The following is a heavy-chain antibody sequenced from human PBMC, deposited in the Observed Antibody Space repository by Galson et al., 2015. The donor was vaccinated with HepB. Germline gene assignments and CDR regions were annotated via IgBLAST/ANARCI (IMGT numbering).Heavy chain of an antibody. Sequence: TLSLTCAVSGGSISSGGYYWSWIRQPPGKGLEWIGYIYYSGSTYYNPSLKSRVTISVDTSKNQFSLRLSSVTAADTAVYYCARDSPSARPYYDSSVGAFDIWGQGTMVTVSS. V-gene: IGHV4-30-4*01. CDR1: GGSISSGGYY. CDR3: ARDSPSARPYYDSSVGAFDI. J-gene: IGHJ3*02. D-gene: IGHD3-22*01. CDR2: IYYSGST.